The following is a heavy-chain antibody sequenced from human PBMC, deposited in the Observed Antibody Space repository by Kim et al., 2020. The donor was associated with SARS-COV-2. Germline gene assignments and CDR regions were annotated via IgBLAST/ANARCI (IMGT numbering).Heavy chain of an antibody. CDR2: SRNNGNSP. Sequence: GGSLRLSCEASGFTFSRYAMRWVRQAPGKGLVWVASRNNGNSPSYADSVKGRFTVSRDNAKNTLYLQMDSLRVEDTALYYCAKDHESSGWPSFDYWGQGVLVAAS. CDR1: GFTFSRYA. D-gene: IGHD3-22*01. V-gene: IGHV3-23*01. J-gene: IGHJ4*02. CDR3: AKDHESSGWPSFDY.